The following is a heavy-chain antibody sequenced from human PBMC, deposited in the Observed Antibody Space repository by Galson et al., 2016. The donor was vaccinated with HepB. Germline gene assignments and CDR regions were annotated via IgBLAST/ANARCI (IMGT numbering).Heavy chain of an antibody. CDR2: IKEDGSDT. CDR1: GFTFSSFW. J-gene: IGHJ2*01. D-gene: IGHD4-17*01. Sequence: SLRLSCAAPGFTFSSFWMTWVRQAPGKGLEWVANIKEDGSDTYYVDSVRGRFTVSRDNAKKSLFLQMNSLRAEDTAVYYCARLRGWSFDLWGRGTLVTVSS. V-gene: IGHV3-7*01. CDR3: ARLRGWSFDL.